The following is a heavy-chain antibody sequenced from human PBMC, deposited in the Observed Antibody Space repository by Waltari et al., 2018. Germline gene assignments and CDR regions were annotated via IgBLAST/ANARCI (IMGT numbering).Heavy chain of an antibody. CDR1: GFTFSSYG. Sequence: QVQLVESGGGVVQPGRSLRLSCAASGFTFSSYGMHWVRQAPGTGLEWVAVIWYDGSNKYYADSVKGRFTISRDNSKNTLYLQMNSLRAEDTAVYYCARDIMTGGIAVAGIDYYYGMDVWGQGTTVTVSS. CDR3: ARDIMTGGIAVAGIDYYYGMDV. D-gene: IGHD6-19*01. V-gene: IGHV3-33*01. CDR2: IWYDGSNK. J-gene: IGHJ6*02.